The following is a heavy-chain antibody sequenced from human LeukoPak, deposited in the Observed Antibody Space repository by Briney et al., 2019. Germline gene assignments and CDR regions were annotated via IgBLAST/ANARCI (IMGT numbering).Heavy chain of an antibody. Sequence: GGSLRLSCAASGFTFSSYGMHWVRQAPGKGLERVAFIRYDGSNKYYADSVKGRFTISRDNSKNTLYLQMNSLRAEDTAVYYCARDFSYQGELLVFDYWGQGTLVTVSS. CDR2: IRYDGSNK. D-gene: IGHD1-26*01. J-gene: IGHJ4*02. V-gene: IGHV3-30*02. CDR3: ARDFSYQGELLVFDY. CDR1: GFTFSSYG.